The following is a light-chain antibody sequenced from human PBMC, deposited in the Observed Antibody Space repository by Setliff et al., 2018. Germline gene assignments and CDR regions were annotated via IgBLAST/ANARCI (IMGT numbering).Light chain of an antibody. J-gene: IGLJ1*01. CDR1: SSNIGGNT. CDR2: SNN. CDR3: AAWDDSLNGSYV. V-gene: IGLV1-44*01. Sequence: QSVLTQPPSASGTPGQRVTISCSGSSSNIGGNTVNWYQQLPGTAPRLLIYSNNDRPSGVPNRFSGSKSGTSASLTISGLQSEDEGDYYCAAWDDSLNGSYVFGTGTKGTVL.